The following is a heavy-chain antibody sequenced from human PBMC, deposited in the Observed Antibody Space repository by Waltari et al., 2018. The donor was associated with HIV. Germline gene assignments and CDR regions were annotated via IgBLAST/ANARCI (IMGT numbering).Heavy chain of an antibody. J-gene: IGHJ4*02. CDR2: IYSTGSA. V-gene: IGHV4-59*13. CDR1: GGSISSYY. D-gene: IGHD6-19*01. Sequence: LSLTCTVSGGSISSYYRSWIRQPPEKGLEWIGYIYSTGSANYNPSLKTRVNMSVDTSKNQFSLNLTSVTAADTAVYYCARVPGFSSGVFEYWGQGTLVTVSS. CDR3: ARVPGFSSGVFEY.